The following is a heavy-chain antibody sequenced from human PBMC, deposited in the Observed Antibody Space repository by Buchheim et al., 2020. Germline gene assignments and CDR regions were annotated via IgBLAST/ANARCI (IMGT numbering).Heavy chain of an antibody. Sequence: EAQLVESGGGLVEAGGYLTLSCAGSPLTSNLWMSWVRQGPGEGLEGIGLIKSKGGGGAAHYAAAVKGRFTISKDDSKKTVYLQLSSLKTEDTAVYYCNHVMWSPDYIDYHVMDVWGQGTT. V-gene: IGHV3-15*01. J-gene: IGHJ6*02. CDR1: PLTSNLW. D-gene: IGHD3-16*01. CDR2: IKSKGGGGAA. CDR3: NHVMWSPDYIDYHVMDV.